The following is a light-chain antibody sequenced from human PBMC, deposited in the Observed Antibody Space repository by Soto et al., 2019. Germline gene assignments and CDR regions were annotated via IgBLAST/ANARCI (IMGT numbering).Light chain of an antibody. J-gene: IGLJ1*01. CDR3: AAWDDSLSGSYV. V-gene: IGLV1-47*01. Sequence: QSVLTQPPSASGTPGQRVTISCSGSSSNIGSNYVYWYQQLPGTAPKLLIYRNNQRPSGVPDRFSGSKSGTSASLVISGLRSEDEADYYCAAWDDSLSGSYVFGTGTKLTVL. CDR2: RNN. CDR1: SSNIGSNY.